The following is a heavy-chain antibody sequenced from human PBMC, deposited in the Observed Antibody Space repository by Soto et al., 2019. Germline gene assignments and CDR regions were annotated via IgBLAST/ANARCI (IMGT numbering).Heavy chain of an antibody. CDR3: VQTTGWPGFDF. CDR1: GFAVSSKY. CDR2: IYGGGTT. D-gene: IGHD6-19*01. V-gene: IGHV3-53*01. Sequence: EVQLVESGGGLIQPGGSLRLSCAASGFAVSSKYMTWFRQAPGKGLEWVSVIYGGGTTYYADSVKGRFTISRDTSKNTLYLQMNSLRAEDTAEYYCVQTTGWPGFDFWGQGTLVTVSS. J-gene: IGHJ4*02.